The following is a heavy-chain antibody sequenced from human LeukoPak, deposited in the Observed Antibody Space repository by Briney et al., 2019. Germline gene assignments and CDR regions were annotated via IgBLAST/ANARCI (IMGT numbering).Heavy chain of an antibody. CDR3: ASANYDFWSGYDY. Sequence: PSETLSLTCAVYGGSFSGYYWSWIRQPPGKGLEWIGEINHSGSTNYNPSLKSRVTISVDTSKNQFSLKLSSVTAADTAVYYCASANYDFWSGYDYWGQGTLVTVSS. CDR2: INHSGST. D-gene: IGHD3-3*01. J-gene: IGHJ4*02. V-gene: IGHV4-34*01. CDR1: GGSFSGYY.